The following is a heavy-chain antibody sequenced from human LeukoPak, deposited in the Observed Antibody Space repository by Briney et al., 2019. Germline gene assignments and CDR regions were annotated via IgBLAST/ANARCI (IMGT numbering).Heavy chain of an antibody. CDR2: ISPYNSNT. CDR1: GYNFTNYG. V-gene: IGHV1-18*01. Sequence: ASVKVSCKASGYNFTNYGINWVRQAPGQGLEWMGWISPYNSNTNYAQKFQGRVTMTIETSTTTAYMEVRSLRSDDTAVYYCARGPRRYNYGSGSYILESYEYYYYMDVWGKGTTVT. J-gene: IGHJ6*03. D-gene: IGHD3-10*01. CDR3: ARGPRRYNYGSGSYILESYEYYYYMDV.